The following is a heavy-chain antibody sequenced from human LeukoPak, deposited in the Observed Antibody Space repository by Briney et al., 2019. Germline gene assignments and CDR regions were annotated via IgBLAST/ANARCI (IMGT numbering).Heavy chain of an antibody. Sequence: GGSLRLSCAASGFTSSSYDMHWVRQATGKGLEWVSAIGTAGDTYYPGSVKGRFTISRENAKNSLYLQMNSLRAGDTAVYYCAREGYDSSGFYYYYYMDVWGKGTTVTVSS. V-gene: IGHV3-13*01. CDR2: IGTAGDT. J-gene: IGHJ6*03. CDR1: GFTSSSYD. CDR3: AREGYDSSGFYYYYYMDV. D-gene: IGHD3-22*01.